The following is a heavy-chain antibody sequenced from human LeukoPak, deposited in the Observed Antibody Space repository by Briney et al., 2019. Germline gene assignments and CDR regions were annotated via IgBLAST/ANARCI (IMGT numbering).Heavy chain of an antibody. D-gene: IGHD3-3*01. CDR3: ARDYDFWSGYLDY. J-gene: IGHJ4*02. CDR1: GFSFNNYW. V-gene: IGHV3-7*05. CDR2: IKQDGSEK. Sequence: GGSLRLSCAVSGFSFNNYWMSWVRQAPGKGLEWVANIKQDGSEKYYVDSVKGRFSISRDNAKNSLYLQMNSLRAEDTAVYYCARDYDFWSGYLDYWGQGTLVTVSS.